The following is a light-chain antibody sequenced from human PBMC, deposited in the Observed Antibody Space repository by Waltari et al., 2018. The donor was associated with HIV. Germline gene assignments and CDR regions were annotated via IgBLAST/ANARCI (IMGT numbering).Light chain of an antibody. Sequence: EIVLTQSPATLSLSPGERATLSCRASQSVSTYLAWYQQKPGQAPRLLIYGASSRATGIPDRFSGSGSGADFTLSISRLEPEDFAVYYCQQYGRSAFTFGPGTKVDIK. V-gene: IGKV3-20*01. J-gene: IGKJ3*01. CDR3: QQYGRSAFT. CDR2: GAS. CDR1: QSVSTY.